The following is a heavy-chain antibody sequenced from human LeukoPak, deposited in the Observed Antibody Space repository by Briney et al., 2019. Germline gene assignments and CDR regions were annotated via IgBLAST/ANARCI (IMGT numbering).Heavy chain of an antibody. CDR3: TRDYRGTFDY. CDR1: GFNYNTYW. Sequence: PGGSLRLSCVASGFNYNTYWMSWVRQAPGKGLEWVANIKQDGSDKNYVDSVKGRFTISRDNAKNSLYLQMNSLRAEDTAIYYCTRDYRGTFDYWGQGTLVTVSS. V-gene: IGHV3-7*03. J-gene: IGHJ4*02. CDR2: IKQDGSDK. D-gene: IGHD1-26*01.